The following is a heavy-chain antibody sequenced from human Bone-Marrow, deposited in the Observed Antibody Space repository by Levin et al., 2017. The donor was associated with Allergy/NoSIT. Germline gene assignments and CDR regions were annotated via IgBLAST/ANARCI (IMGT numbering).Heavy chain of an antibody. D-gene: IGHD3-22*01. CDR3: ARHTYYYDSSGYKAYAFDS. V-gene: IGHV4-34*01. CDR1: GGSFSGYY. CDR2: INHSGST. J-gene: IGHJ3*02. Sequence: SETLSLTCAVYGGSFSGYYWSWIRQPPGKGLEWIGEINHSGSTNYNPSLKSRVTISVDTSKNQFSLKLSSVTAADTAVYYCARHTYYYDSSGYKAYAFDSWGQGTMVTVSS.